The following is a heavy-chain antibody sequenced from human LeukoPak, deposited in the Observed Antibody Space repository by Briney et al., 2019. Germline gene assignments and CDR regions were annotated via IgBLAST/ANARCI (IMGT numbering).Heavy chain of an antibody. CDR1: GFTFGTFW. CDR3: ARDKGGMVPFDY. Sequence: GGSLRLSCEASGFTFGTFWMSWVRQAPGKGLEWVANIKQGGSEKNYVDSVKGRFTIARDDAKNSLYLQMNSLRAEDTAVYFCARDKGGMVPFDYWGQGTLVTVSS. D-gene: IGHD3-10*01. CDR2: IKQGGSEK. J-gene: IGHJ4*02. V-gene: IGHV3-7*01.